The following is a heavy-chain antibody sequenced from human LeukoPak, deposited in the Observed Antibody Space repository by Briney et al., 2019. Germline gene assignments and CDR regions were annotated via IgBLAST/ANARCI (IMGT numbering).Heavy chain of an antibody. CDR2: ISPTDSDT. D-gene: IGHD2/OR15-2a*01. CDR1: GYSFTTYC. J-gene: IGHJ4*02. V-gene: IGHV5-51*01. Sequence: GESLNISCKGSGYSFTTYCIGWVRQMPEKGLEWMGIISPTDSDTKYNPSFQAQVTMSADKSISTAYLEWSSLKASDTVTFYCASLNSPSYFEYCGEGALVIVSS. CDR3: ASLNSPSYFEY.